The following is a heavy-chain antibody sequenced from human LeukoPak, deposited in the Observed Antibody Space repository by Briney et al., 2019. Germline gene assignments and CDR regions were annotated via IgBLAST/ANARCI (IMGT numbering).Heavy chain of an antibody. J-gene: IGHJ4*02. CDR3: ANDFEH. Sequence: GGSLRLSCAASGFTFNNYAMSWVRQAPGKGLEWVSTISGSDDNTYYADSVKGRFTISRDISKNTLYLQMNSLRADDTAVYYCANDFEHWGQGALVTVSS. CDR2: ISGSDDNT. CDR1: GFTFNNYA. V-gene: IGHV3-23*01.